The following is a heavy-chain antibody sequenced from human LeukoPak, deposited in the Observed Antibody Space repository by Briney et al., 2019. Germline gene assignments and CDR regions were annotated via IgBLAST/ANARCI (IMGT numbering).Heavy chain of an antibody. CDR3: ARGLDWGGYFDY. Sequence: GGSLRLSCTASGFTVSNNHMSWVRQAPGKRLEWVANIRHDGSEEYHADSVKGRFTISRDDAKISLFLHMTSLRAEDSAVYYCARGLDWGGYFDYWGQGTLVAVSS. V-gene: IGHV3-7*03. CDR1: GFTVSNNH. J-gene: IGHJ4*02. D-gene: IGHD3-9*01. CDR2: IRHDGSEE.